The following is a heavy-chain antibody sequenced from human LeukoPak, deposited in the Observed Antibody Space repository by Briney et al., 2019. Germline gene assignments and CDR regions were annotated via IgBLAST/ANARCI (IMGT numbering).Heavy chain of an antibody. CDR1: GFTFSSYS. V-gene: IGHV3-23*01. D-gene: IGHD3-10*01. Sequence: GGSLRLSCAASGFTFSSYSMHWVRQAPGKGLEWVSVISSSGDTTYYADSIKGRFTISRDDSKNTLYLQMNSLRAEDTAVYYCAKGMVRGVIPDYWGQGTLVTVSS. J-gene: IGHJ4*02. CDR2: ISSSGDTT. CDR3: AKGMVRGVIPDY.